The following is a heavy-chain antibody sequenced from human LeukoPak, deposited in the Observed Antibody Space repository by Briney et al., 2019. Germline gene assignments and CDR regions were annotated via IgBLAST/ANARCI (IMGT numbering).Heavy chain of an antibody. J-gene: IGHJ4*02. Sequence: SETLSLTCTVSGGSISSYYWSWIRQPPGKGLEWIGYIHYSGTTNYNPSLKSRVTMSVDTSKNQFSLKLSSVTAADTAVYYCATHYITCGWHYFDYWGQGTLVTVSS. D-gene: IGHD6-19*01. CDR2: IHYSGTT. CDR1: GGSISSYY. CDR3: ATHYITCGWHYFDY. V-gene: IGHV4-59*01.